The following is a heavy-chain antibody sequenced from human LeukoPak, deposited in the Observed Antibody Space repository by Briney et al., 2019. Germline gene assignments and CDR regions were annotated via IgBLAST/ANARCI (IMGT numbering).Heavy chain of an antibody. J-gene: IGHJ4*02. CDR2: INPNSGAT. V-gene: IGHV1-2*02. Sequence: ASVKVSCKASGYTFTNYYMHWVRQAPGQGLEWLGWINPNSGATNYAQKFQGRVTMTRDTSITTAYMELSSLRSEDTAVYYCARGYGDYAYWGQGTLVTVSS. D-gene: IGHD4-17*01. CDR3: ARGYGDYAY. CDR1: GYTFTNYY.